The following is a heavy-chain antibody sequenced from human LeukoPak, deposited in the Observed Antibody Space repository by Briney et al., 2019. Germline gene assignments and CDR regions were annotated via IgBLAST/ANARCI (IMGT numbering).Heavy chain of an antibody. CDR1: GFTFSNYG. CDR3: ARGSTYYDSSGQVPFDY. D-gene: IGHD3-22*01. Sequence: GRSLRLSCAASGFTFSNYGMHWVRQAPGKGLEWVSYISSSSSTIYYADSVKGRFTISRDNAKNSLYLQMNSLRAEDTAVYYCARGSTYYDSSGQVPFDYWGQGTLVTVSS. J-gene: IGHJ4*02. CDR2: ISSSSSTI. V-gene: IGHV3-48*01.